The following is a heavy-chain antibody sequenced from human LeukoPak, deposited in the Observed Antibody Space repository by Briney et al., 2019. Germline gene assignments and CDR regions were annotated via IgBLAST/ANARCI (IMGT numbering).Heavy chain of an antibody. CDR2: ISNSAGTI. J-gene: IGHJ6*02. CDR3: ARDRRPGIYNGLGV. Sequence: GGSLRLSCAASGFAFSDYYMSWIRQAPGKGLEWVSYISNSAGTIFDADSVRGRFTISRDNAKNSLYLQMNSLRAEDTAVYYCARDRRPGIYNGLGVWGQGTTVTVSS. V-gene: IGHV3-11*01. CDR1: GFAFSDYY.